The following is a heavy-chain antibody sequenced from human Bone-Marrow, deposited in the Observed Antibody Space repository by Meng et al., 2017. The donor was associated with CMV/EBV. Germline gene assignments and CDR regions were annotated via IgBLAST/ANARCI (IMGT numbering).Heavy chain of an antibody. Sequence: GESLKISCAASGFTFSSYAMSWVRQAPGKGLEWVANIKQDGSEKYYVDSVKGRFTISRDNAKNSLYLQMNSLRAEDTAVYYCARDRTYYYESSGYFDYGMDVWGQGTTVTVSS. J-gene: IGHJ6*02. CDR2: IKQDGSEK. D-gene: IGHD3-22*01. CDR1: GFTFSSYA. V-gene: IGHV3-7*01. CDR3: ARDRTYYYESSGYFDYGMDV.